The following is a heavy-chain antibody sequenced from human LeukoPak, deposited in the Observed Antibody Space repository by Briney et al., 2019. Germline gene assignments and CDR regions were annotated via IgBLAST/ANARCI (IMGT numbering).Heavy chain of an antibody. CDR3: ARAPSGWYFDS. CDR1: GFPVSSAY. V-gene: IGHV3-53*01. CDR2: IYSDGNT. Sequence: GGSLRLSCAASGFPVSSAYISWVRQAPGKGLEWLSAIYSDGNTYYADSVKGRFTIFRDNSKNMLYLQMNSLRADDTAVYYCARAPSGWYFDSWGQGTLVTVSS. D-gene: IGHD6-19*01. J-gene: IGHJ4*02.